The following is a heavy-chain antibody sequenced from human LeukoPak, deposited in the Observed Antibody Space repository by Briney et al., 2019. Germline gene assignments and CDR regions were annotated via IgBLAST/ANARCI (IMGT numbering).Heavy chain of an antibody. CDR3: ARDYADYVGYFFFDY. Sequence: GGSLRLSCAASGFTFNNYAMIWVRQAPGKGLEWVSSISGGGETTYYADSAKGRFTISRDNSQNTLYLQMNSLRAEDTAVYYCARDYADYVGYFFFDYWGQGTLVTASS. J-gene: IGHJ4*02. CDR1: GFTFNNYA. D-gene: IGHD4-17*01. CDR2: ISGGGETT. V-gene: IGHV3-23*01.